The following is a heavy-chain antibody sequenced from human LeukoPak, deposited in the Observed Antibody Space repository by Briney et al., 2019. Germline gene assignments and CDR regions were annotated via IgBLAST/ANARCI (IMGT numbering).Heavy chain of an antibody. CDR2: IYHSGST. V-gene: IGHV4-30-2*01. CDR3: ASLYYDYVWGSYRPHALDI. Sequence: PSQTLSLTCTVSGGSISSGGYYWNWIRQPPGKGLEWIGYIYHSGSTYYNPSLKSRVTISVDTSKNQFSLKLSSVTAADTAVYYCASLYYDYVWGSYRPHALDIWGQGTMVTVSS. J-gene: IGHJ3*02. D-gene: IGHD3-16*02. CDR1: GGSISSGGYY.